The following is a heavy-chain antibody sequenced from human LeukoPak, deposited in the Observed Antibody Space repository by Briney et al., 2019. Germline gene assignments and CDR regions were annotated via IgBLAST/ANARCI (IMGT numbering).Heavy chain of an antibody. CDR2: IRYDGSNK. Sequence: GGSLRLSCAASGFTFSSYGMHWVRQAPGKGLEWVAFIRYDGSNKYYADSVKGRFTISRDNAKNTLYLQMNSLRVEDTAVYYCASIMITFGGVRNDYWGQGTLVTVSS. V-gene: IGHV3-30*02. J-gene: IGHJ4*02. D-gene: IGHD3-16*01. CDR1: GFTFSSYG. CDR3: ASIMITFGGVRNDY.